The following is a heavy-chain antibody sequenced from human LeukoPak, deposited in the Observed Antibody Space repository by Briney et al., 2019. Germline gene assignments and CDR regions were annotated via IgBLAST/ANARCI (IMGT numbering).Heavy chain of an antibody. CDR2: IKSKTDGGTT. Sequence: PGGSLRLSCAASGFTFSNAWMSWVRQAPGKGLEWVGSIKSKTDGGTTEYAAPVKGRFSISRDDSKNTLYLQMYTLKTEDTAMYYCLYFWSGSSLVDYWGQGTLVTVSS. V-gene: IGHV3-15*01. D-gene: IGHD3-3*01. CDR3: LYFWSGSSLVDY. CDR1: GFTFSNAW. J-gene: IGHJ4*02.